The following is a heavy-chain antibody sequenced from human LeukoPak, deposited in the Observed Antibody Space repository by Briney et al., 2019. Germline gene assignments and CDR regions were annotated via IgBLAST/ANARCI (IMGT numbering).Heavy chain of an antibody. D-gene: IGHD4-17*01. CDR3: ANSYGDYVFDY. CDR1: GFTLSSYS. CDR2: IKKDGSEK. J-gene: IGHJ4*02. Sequence: PGGSLRLSCAASGFTLSSYSMNWVRQAPGKGLEWVANIKKDGSEKYYVDSVKGRFTISRDNAKNSLYLQMNSQRAEDTAVYYCANSYGDYVFDYWGQGTLVTVSS. V-gene: IGHV3-7*01.